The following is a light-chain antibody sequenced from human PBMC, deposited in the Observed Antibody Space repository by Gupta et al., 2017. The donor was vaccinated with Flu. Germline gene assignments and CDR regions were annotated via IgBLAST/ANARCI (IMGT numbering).Light chain of an antibody. CDR2: LNSDGSH. CDR3: QTWGTGIQV. J-gene: IGLJ2*01. V-gene: IGLV4-69*01. Sequence: QLVLTQSPSASASLGASVKLTCTLSSGHSSYAIAWHQQKPEKGPRYLMKLNSDGSHNKGDGVPDRFSGSSSGAERYLTISSLQSEDEADYYCQTWGTGIQVFGGGTKVTVL. CDR1: SGHSSYA.